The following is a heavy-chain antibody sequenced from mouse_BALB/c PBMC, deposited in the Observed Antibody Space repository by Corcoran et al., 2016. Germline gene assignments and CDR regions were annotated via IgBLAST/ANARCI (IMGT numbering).Heavy chain of an antibody. J-gene: IGHJ3*01. V-gene: IGHV1-18*01. CDR2: INPNNGGT. D-gene: IGHD2-3*01. CDR1: GYTFTDYN. Sequence: EVLLQQSGPELVKPGASVKIPCKASGYTFTDYNMDWVKQSHGKSLEWIGDINPNNGGTIYNQKFKGKATLTVDKSSSTAYMELRSLTSEDTAVYYCARSNDGYYVFAYWCQGTLVTVSA. CDR3: ARSNDGYYVFAY.